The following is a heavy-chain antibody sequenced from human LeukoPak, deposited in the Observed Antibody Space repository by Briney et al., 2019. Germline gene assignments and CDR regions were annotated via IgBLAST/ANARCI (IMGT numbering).Heavy chain of an antibody. D-gene: IGHD1-26*01. CDR2: INPSGGST. V-gene: IGHV1-46*01. Sequence: ASVKVSCKASGYTFTSYYMHWVRQAPGQGLEWMGIINPSGGSTSYAQKFQGRATMTRDMSTSTVYMELSSLRSEDTAVYYCARGKYLRLAGGHFDYWGQGTLVTVSS. J-gene: IGHJ4*02. CDR3: ARGKYLRLAGGHFDY. CDR1: GYTFTSYY.